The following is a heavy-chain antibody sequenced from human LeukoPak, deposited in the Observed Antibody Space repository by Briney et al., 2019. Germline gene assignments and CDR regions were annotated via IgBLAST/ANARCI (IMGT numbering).Heavy chain of an antibody. D-gene: IGHD2-15*01. CDR2: ISSSSSTI. V-gene: IGHV3-48*04. CDR3: ARDSRSGGFY. Sequence: GGSLRLSCAASGFTFSSYSMNWVRQAPGKGLEWVSYISSSSSTIYYADSVKGRFTISRDNAKNSLYLQMNSLRAEDTAVYYCARDSRSGGFYWGQGTLVTVSS. J-gene: IGHJ4*02. CDR1: GFTFSSYS.